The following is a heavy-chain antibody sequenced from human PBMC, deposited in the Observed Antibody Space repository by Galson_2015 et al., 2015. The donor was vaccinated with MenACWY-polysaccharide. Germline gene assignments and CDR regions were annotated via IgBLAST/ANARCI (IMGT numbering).Heavy chain of an antibody. CDR3: ARGGHDSSGDYTYYFEY. Sequence: SETLSLTCTVSGGSVSSGSFYWSWIRQPPGKGLEWIGYIYYSGSTNYNPSLKSRVTISVDTSKNQFSLKLSSVTAADTAVYYCARGGHDSSGDYTYYFEYWGQGTLVTVSS. J-gene: IGHJ4*02. D-gene: IGHD3-22*01. CDR2: IYYSGST. CDR1: GGSVSSGSFY. V-gene: IGHV4-61*01.